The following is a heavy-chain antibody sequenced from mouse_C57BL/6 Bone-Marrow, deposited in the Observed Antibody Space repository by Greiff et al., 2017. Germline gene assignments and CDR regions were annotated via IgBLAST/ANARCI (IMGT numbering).Heavy chain of an antibody. CDR3: ARRYFTGSYYARDY. D-gene: IGHD1-1*01. CDR2: INPNNGGT. V-gene: IGHV1-18*01. J-gene: IGHJ4*01. Sequence: EVQLQQSGPELVKPGASVKIPCKASGYTFTDYNMDWVKQSHGKSLEWIGDINPNNGGTIYNQKFKGKATLTVDKSSSTAYMELRSLTSEDTAVYYCARRYFTGSYYARDYWGQGTSVTVSS. CDR1: GYTFTDYN.